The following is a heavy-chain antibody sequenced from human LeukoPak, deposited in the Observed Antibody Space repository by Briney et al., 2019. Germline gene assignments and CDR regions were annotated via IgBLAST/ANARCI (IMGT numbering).Heavy chain of an antibody. D-gene: IGHD3-3*01. Sequence: ASVAVSCKASGYTFTSYDINWVRQAPGQGLEWMGWMNPNSGNTGYAQKFQGRVTMTRNTFISTAYMELSSLRSEDTAVYYCARLPGAAYDFWSGYYPKYYMDVWGKGTTVTVSS. CDR3: ARLPGAAYDFWSGYYPKYYMDV. CDR1: GYTFTSYD. V-gene: IGHV1-8*01. J-gene: IGHJ6*03. CDR2: MNPNSGNT.